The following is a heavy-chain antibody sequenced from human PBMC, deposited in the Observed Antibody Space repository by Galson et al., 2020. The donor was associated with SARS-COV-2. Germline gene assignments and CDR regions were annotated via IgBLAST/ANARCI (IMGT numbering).Heavy chain of an antibody. J-gene: IGHJ6*02. CDR2: IKSKTDGGTT. CDR1: GFTFSNAW. D-gene: IGHD2-2*01. V-gene: IGHV3-15*01. Sequence: GGSLRLSCAASGFTFSNAWMSWVRQAPGKGLEWVGRIKSKTDGGTTDYAAPVKGRFTISRDDSKNTLYLQMNSLKTEDTAVYYCTTTHLRDIVVVPAAMYYYYYGMDVWCQGTTVTVSS. CDR3: TTTHLRDIVVVPAAMYYYYYGMDV.